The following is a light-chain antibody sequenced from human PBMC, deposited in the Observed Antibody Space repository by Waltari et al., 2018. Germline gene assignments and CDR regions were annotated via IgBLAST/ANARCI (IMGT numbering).Light chain of an antibody. V-gene: IGLV2-23*03. CDR3: CSYAGGSTFVV. CDR2: EGN. J-gene: IGLJ2*01. CDR1: SSGVGTFNL. Sequence: QSALTQPASVSGSPGQSITMSCTGASSGVGTFNLVSWYQQHPGKAPKLIIYEGNERPSGVSNRFSGSKSGNTASLTISGLQAEDEAYYYCCSYAGGSTFVVFGGGTKLTV.